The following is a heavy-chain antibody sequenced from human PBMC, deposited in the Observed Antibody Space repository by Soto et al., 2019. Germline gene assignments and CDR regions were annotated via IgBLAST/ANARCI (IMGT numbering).Heavy chain of an antibody. CDR1: GFTFSSYA. D-gene: IGHD3-10*01. CDR2: ISGSGGST. Sequence: GGSLRLSCAASGFTFSSYAMSWVRQAPGKGLEWVSAISGSGGSTYYADSVKGRFTISRDDSKNTLYLQMNSLKTEDTAVYYFTTDPITMVRGALDAFDIWGQGTMVTVSS. V-gene: IGHV3-23*01. CDR3: TTDPITMVRGALDAFDI. J-gene: IGHJ3*02.